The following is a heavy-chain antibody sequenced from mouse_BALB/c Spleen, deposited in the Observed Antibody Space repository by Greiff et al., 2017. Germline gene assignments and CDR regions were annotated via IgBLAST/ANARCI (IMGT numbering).Heavy chain of an antibody. CDR1: GFTFSSYT. Sequence: EVHLVESGGGLVQPGGSLKLSCAASGFTFSSYTMSWVRQTPEKRLEWVAYISNGGGSTYYPDTVKGRFTISRDNAKNTLYLQMSSLKSEDTAMYYCARHSPHYYSYFDYWGQGTTLTVSS. CDR3: ARHSPHYYSYFDY. D-gene: IGHD1-2*01. V-gene: IGHV5-12-2*01. CDR2: ISNGGGST. J-gene: IGHJ2*01.